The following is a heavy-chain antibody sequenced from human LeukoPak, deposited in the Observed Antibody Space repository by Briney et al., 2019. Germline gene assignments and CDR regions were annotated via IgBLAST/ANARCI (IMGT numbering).Heavy chain of an antibody. CDR2: TSRSGTET. Sequence: PGGSLRLSCAGAGFIFSNYGMSWVRQAPGKGLEWVSVTSRSGTETYHADSVRGRFTISRDNAKNTLYLQMNSLRAEDTAVYYCAKKSPDSSGNPAYDWGQGTLVTVSS. D-gene: IGHD4-23*01. CDR3: AKKSPDSSGNPAYD. J-gene: IGHJ4*02. V-gene: IGHV3-23*01. CDR1: GFIFSNYG.